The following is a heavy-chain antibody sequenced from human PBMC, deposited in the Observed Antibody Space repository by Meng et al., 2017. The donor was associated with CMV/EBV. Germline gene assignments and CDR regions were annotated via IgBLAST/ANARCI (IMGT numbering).Heavy chain of an antibody. J-gene: IGHJ4*02. CDR2: IRYDGSNK. Sequence: QVELVESGGGLVKPGGSLRLSCAASGFTFSSYGMHWVRQAPGKGLEWVAFIRYDGSNKYYADSVKGRFTISRDNSKNTLYLQMNSLRAEDTAVYYCAKIPAARFDYWGQGTLVTVSS. CDR3: AKIPAARFDY. V-gene: IGHV3-30*02. D-gene: IGHD2-2*01. CDR1: GFTFSSYG.